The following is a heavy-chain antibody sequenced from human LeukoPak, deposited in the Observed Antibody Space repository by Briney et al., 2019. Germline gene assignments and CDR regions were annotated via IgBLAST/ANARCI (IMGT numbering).Heavy chain of an antibody. V-gene: IGHV3-21*01. CDR1: GFTFSRYS. D-gene: IGHD3-22*01. J-gene: IGHJ4*02. CDR2: ITRDSSSI. Sequence: GSLLLSCAASGFTFSRYSMNWRRPAAGEVQEWVSSITRDSSSIHHTASGKGRFTISRDNGKNSMYLKMTSLRAEDTAVYYCASTTVIVVKERRGEFDYWGQGTLVTVSS. CDR3: ASTTVIVVKERRGEFDY.